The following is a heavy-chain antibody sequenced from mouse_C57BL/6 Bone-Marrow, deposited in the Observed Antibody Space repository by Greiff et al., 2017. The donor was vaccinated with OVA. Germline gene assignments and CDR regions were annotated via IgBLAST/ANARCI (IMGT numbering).Heavy chain of an antibody. CDR2: IWSGGST. Sequence: VQGVESGPGLVQPSQSLSITCTVSGFSLTSYGVHWVRQSPGKGLEWLGVIWSGGSTDYNAAFISRLSISKDNSKSQVFFKMNSLQAYDTAIYYCARGGIVTPYYFDYWGQGTTLTVSS. CDR3: ARGGIVTPYYFDY. CDR1: GFSLTSYG. V-gene: IGHV2-2*01. D-gene: IGHD2-5*01. J-gene: IGHJ2*01.